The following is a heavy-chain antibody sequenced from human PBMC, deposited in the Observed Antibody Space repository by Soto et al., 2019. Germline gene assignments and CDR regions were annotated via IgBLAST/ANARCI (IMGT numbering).Heavy chain of an antibody. D-gene: IGHD5-18*01. Sequence: SETLSLTCSVSGGSMSSGGYYWSWIRQHPGKGLEWIGYIYSSGSTHYNPSLQNRVTISIDTSKNQVSLKVNSVTAADTAVYYCARDHPHSYGVYYFDYWGQGTPVTVSS. J-gene: IGHJ4*02. CDR3: ARDHPHSYGVYYFDY. CDR2: IYSSGST. CDR1: GGSMSSGGYY. V-gene: IGHV4-61*08.